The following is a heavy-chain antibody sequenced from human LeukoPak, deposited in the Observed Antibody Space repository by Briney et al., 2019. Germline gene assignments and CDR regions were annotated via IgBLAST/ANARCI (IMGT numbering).Heavy chain of an antibody. V-gene: IGHV4-59*11. CDR1: GDSISSHY. CDR3: ASGSYY. CDR2: IYYSGST. Sequence: PSETLSLTCTVSGDSISSHYWSWLRQPPGKGLEWIGNIYYSGSTNYNPSLNSRVNMSVDTSKTQFSLRLSSVTTADTAVYYCASGSYYWGQGTLVTVSS. J-gene: IGHJ4*02.